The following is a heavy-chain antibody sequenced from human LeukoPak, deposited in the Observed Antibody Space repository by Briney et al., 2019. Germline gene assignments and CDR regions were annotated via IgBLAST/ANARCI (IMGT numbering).Heavy chain of an antibody. CDR2: IRSNGDNT. V-gene: IGHV3-64D*06. J-gene: IGHJ4*02. CDR1: GFTFSTYV. Sequence: PGGSLRLSCSVSGFTFSTYVMHWVRQAPGKGLEYVSAIRSNGDNTYYADSVKGRFTISRDNSRNTLYLQMSSLRADDTAVYYCVRGTGYWGQETLVTVSS. CDR3: VRGTGY.